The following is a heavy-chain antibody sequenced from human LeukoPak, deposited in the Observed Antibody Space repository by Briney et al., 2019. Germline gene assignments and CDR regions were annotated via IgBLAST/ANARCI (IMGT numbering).Heavy chain of an antibody. V-gene: IGHV1-2*02. Sequence: ASVKVSCKASGYTFTGYYMHWVRQAPGQGLEWMGWINPNSGGTNYAQKFQGRVTMTRDTSISTAYMELSRLRSDDTAVYYCARSWPGDVSYDYWGQGTLVTVSS. CDR2: INPNSGGT. J-gene: IGHJ4*02. CDR3: ARSWPGDVSYDY. CDR1: GYTFTGYY. D-gene: IGHD6-13*01.